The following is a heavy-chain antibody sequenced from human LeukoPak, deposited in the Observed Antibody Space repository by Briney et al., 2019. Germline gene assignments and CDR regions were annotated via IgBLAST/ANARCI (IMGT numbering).Heavy chain of an antibody. J-gene: IGHJ6*03. Sequence: ASVKVSCKASGYTFTSYDINWVRQAPGQGLEWMGIINPSGGSTSYAQKFQGRVTMTRDMSTSTVYMELSSLRSEDTAVYYCARGYNGDYGRGIYYYMDVWGKGTTVTVSS. CDR3: ARGYNGDYGRGIYYYMDV. D-gene: IGHD4-17*01. CDR1: GYTFTSYD. V-gene: IGHV1-46*01. CDR2: INPSGGST.